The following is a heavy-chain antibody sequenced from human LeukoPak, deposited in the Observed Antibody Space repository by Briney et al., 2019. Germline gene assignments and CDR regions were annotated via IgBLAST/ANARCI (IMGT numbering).Heavy chain of an antibody. Sequence: ASVKVSCKVSGYTLTELSMHWVRQAPGKGLEWMEGFDPEDGETIYAQKFQGRVTMTEDTSTDTAYMELSSLRSEDTAVYYCATIASPLSYYYDSSGYYWFDPWGQGTLVTVSS. D-gene: IGHD3-22*01. CDR2: FDPEDGET. V-gene: IGHV1-24*01. J-gene: IGHJ5*02. CDR3: ATIASPLSYYYDSSGYYWFDP. CDR1: GYTLTELS.